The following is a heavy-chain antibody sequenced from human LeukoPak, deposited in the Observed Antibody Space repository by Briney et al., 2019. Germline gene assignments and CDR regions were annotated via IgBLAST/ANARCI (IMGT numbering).Heavy chain of an antibody. CDR1: GGSISSGGYY. CDR3: ARDLGTPLSAFDI. D-gene: IGHD3-10*01. V-gene: IGHV4-31*03. J-gene: IGHJ3*02. CDR2: IYYSGST. Sequence: PSQTLSLTCTVSGGSISSGGYYWSWIRQHPGKGLEWLGYIYYSGSTYYNPSLKSRVTISVDTSKNQFSLKLSSVTAADTAVYCCARDLGTPLSAFDIWGQGTMVTVSS.